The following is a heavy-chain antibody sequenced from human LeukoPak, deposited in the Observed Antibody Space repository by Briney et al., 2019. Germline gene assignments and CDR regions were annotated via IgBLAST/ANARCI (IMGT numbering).Heavy chain of an antibody. J-gene: IGHJ4*02. Sequence: GGSLRLSCAASGFTFSSYSMNWVRQAPGKGLEWVANIKQDGSEKYYVDSVKGRFTISRDNAKNSLYLQMNSLRAEDTAVYYCARSGSYCDYWGQGTLVTVSS. CDR2: IKQDGSEK. V-gene: IGHV3-7*01. CDR1: GFTFSSYS. D-gene: IGHD1-26*01. CDR3: ARSGSYCDY.